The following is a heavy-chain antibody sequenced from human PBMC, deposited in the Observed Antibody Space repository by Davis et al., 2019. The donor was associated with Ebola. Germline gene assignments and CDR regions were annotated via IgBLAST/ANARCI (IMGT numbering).Heavy chain of an antibody. CDR3: VRHDPLRAGMVVNVDSPFDI. D-gene: IGHD6-19*01. CDR2: FYYRGDT. CDR1: GGSITSSDYY. J-gene: IGHJ3*02. V-gene: IGHV4-39*01. Sequence: MPSETLSLTCTVSGGSITSSDYYWGWIRQPPGKGLEWIGSFYYRGDTYYNPSLKSRVTISVDTSKNQFSLRLSSVTATDTAVYFCVRHDPLRAGMVVNVDSPFDIWGQGTMVTVSS.